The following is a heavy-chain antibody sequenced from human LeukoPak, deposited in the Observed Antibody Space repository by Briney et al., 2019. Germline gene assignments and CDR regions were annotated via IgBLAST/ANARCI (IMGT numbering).Heavy chain of an antibody. V-gene: IGHV4-59*01. CDR3: ARGARWDPFDY. D-gene: IGHD1-26*01. CDR2: IYYSGST. J-gene: IGHJ4*02. CDR1: GGSISSYY. Sequence: SETLSLTCTVSGGSISSYYWSWIRQPPGKGLEWIGYIYYSGSTNYKPSLKSRVTISVETSKSQFSLKLRSVTAADTAVYYCARGARWDPFDYWGQGTLVTVSS.